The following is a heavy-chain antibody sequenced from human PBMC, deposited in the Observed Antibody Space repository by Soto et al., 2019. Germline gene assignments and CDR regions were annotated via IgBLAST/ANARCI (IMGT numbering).Heavy chain of an antibody. J-gene: IGHJ4*02. Sequence: ASVKVSCKASGYTFTSYYMHWVRQAPGQGLEWMGIINPSGGSTSYAQKFQGRVTMTRDTSTSTVYMELSSLRSEDTAVYYCARDAVEYYYDSSGYLRNFFEYWGQGTLVTVSS. CDR3: ARDAVEYYYDSSGYLRNFFEY. D-gene: IGHD3-22*01. CDR2: INPSGGST. V-gene: IGHV1-46*01. CDR1: GYTFTSYY.